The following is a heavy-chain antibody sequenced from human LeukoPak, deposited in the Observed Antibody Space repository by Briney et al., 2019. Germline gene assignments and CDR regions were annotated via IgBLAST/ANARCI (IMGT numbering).Heavy chain of an antibody. CDR1: GFTFSSYS. CDR3: ARDQTTVTTNYGYYYYYMDV. CDR2: ISSSSSYI. J-gene: IGHJ6*03. V-gene: IGHV3-21*01. D-gene: IGHD4-17*01. Sequence: GGSLRLSCAASGFTFSSYSMNWVRQAPGKGLEWVSSISSSSSYIYYADSVKGRFTISRDNAKNSLYLQMNSLRAEDTAVYYCARDQTTVTTNYGYYYYYMDVWGKGTTVTVSS.